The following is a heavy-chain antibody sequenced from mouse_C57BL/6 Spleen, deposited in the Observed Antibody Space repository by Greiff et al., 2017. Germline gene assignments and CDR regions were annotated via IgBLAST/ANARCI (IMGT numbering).Heavy chain of an antibody. CDR3: TRSPYDGYYVWYFDV. Sequence: EVQLQQSGTVLARPGASVKMSCKTSGYTFTSDWMHWVKQRPGQGLEWIGAIYPGNSDTSYNQKFKGKAKLTAVTSASTAYMELSSLTNEDSAVYYCTRSPYDGYYVWYFDVWGTGTTVTVSS. CDR1: GYTFTSDW. J-gene: IGHJ1*03. D-gene: IGHD2-3*01. V-gene: IGHV1-5*01. CDR2: IYPGNSDT.